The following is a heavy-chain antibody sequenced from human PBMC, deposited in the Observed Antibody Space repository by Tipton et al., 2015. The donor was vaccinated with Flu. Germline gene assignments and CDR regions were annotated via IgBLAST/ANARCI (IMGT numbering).Heavy chain of an antibody. D-gene: IGHD3-10*01. Sequence: TLSLTCSVSGDSMRSYYWSWIRQPPGKGLEWIGTIYYNGGTDYNPSLSSRLTISVDMSKNQFSLKLTSVTAADTAVYYCARDQTYYYGSSDAFDIWGQGTMVTVSS. J-gene: IGHJ3*02. CDR1: GDSMRSYY. CDR3: ARDQTYYYGSSDAFDI. CDR2: IYYNGGT. V-gene: IGHV4-59*01.